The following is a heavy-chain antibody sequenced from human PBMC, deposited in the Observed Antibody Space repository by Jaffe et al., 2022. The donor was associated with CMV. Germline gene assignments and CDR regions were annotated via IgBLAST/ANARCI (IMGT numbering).Heavy chain of an antibody. D-gene: IGHD2-21*02. CDR1: GFAFSLYE. V-gene: IGHV3-48*03. J-gene: IGHJ4*02. CDR3: AREQIRSGGDSLDH. CDR2: ITPGSDSI. Sequence: EVQLVESGGDLVQPGGSLRLSCAASGFAFSLYEMNWVRQAPGKGLEWLSYITPGSDSINYAASVKGRFTTSRDNTQNSLYLHMNSLRAEDTAVYFCAREQIRSGGDSLDHWGQGTLVTVSS.